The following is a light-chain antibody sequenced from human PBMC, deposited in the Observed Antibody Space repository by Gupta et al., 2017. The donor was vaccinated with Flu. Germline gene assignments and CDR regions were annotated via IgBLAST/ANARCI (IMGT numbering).Light chain of an antibody. J-gene: IGLJ3*02. CDR2: NDG. V-gene: IGLV3-21*02. Sequence: SSVLTQPPSVSVAPGQTTRITCGGNNLGSKNVHWYQQRPGQAPDLLVYNDGDRPSGIPERISGSNSGNTATLTISRVEAGDEADYYCQVWDSSSDHWVFGGGTKLTVL. CDR1: NLGSKN. CDR3: QVWDSSSDHWV.